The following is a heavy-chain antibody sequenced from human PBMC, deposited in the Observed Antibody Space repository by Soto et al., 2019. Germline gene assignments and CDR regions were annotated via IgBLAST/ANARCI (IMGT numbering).Heavy chain of an antibody. V-gene: IGHV1-3*01. D-gene: IGHD6-13*01. CDR3: ATGVASPSSNYYYGMDV. Sequence: ASVKVSCKASGYTFTSYAIHWLLQAPGQRLEWMGWINGGSGNTKYSQNFQGRVTLTRDTSASTAYMELSSLTFEDTAVYYCATGVASPSSNYYYGMDVWGQGTTVTVSS. CDR1: GYTFTSYA. J-gene: IGHJ6*02. CDR2: INGGSGNT.